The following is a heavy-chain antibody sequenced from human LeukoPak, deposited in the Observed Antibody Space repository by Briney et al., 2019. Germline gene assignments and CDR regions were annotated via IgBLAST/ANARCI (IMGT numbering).Heavy chain of an antibody. J-gene: IGHJ4*02. D-gene: IGHD6-13*01. V-gene: IGHV4-34*01. CDR2: INHSGST. CDR3: ARGSSWYEYYFDY. Sequence: SETLSLTCAVYGGSFSGYYWSWIRQPPGKGLEWIGEINHSGSTNYNPSLKGRVTISVDTSKNQFSLKLSSVTAADTAVYYCARGSSWYEYYFDYWGQGTLVTVSS. CDR1: GGSFSGYY.